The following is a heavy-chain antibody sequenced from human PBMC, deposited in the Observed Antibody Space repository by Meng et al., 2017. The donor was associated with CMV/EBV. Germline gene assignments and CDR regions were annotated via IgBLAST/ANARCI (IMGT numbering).Heavy chain of an antibody. CDR2: IRQDGSEK. CDR3: ARDRWVGATRFFQH. D-gene: IGHD1-26*01. Sequence: GESLKISCAASGFIFSSYWMSWVRQAPGKGLEWVANIRQDGSEKYYVDSVKGRFTISRDNAKNSLYLQMNSLRAEDTAVYYCARDRWVGATRFFQHWGQGTLVTVSS. V-gene: IGHV3-7*01. J-gene: IGHJ1*01. CDR1: GFIFSSYW.